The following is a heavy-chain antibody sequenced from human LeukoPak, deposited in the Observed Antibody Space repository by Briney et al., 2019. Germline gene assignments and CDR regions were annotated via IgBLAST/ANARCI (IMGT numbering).Heavy chain of an antibody. V-gene: IGHV4-39*07. CDR3: ARDSSERGLHDSSGYS. D-gene: IGHD3-22*01. CDR2: IYYSGST. J-gene: IGHJ5*02. CDR1: GGSISSSSYY. Sequence: SETLSLTCTVSGGSISSSSYYWGWIRQPPGKGLEWIGSIYYSGSTYYNPSLKSRVTISVDTSKNQFSLKLSSVTAADTAVYYCARDSSERGLHDSSGYSWGQGTLVTVSS.